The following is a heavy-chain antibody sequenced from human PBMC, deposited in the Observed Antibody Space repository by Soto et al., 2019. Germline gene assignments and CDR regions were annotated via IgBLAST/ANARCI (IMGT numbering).Heavy chain of an antibody. CDR2: IDGPTTNT. D-gene: IGHD6-19*01. J-gene: IGHJ4*01. CDR1: GFTFAHYA. CDR3: VTWLSAHFDF. V-gene: IGHV3-23*05. Sequence: GSLRLSCTASGFTFAHYAMHWVRQPPGKGLEWVSTIDGPTTNTHYPDSVEGRFIISRDNSRNTVYLYMTNLRAEDSATYYCVTWLSAHFDFWGRGTVVTVSS.